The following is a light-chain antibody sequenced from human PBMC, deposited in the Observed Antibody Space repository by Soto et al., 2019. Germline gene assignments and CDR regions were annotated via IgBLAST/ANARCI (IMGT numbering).Light chain of an antibody. CDR2: LNSDGSH. CDR3: QTWVTGIHI. J-gene: IGLJ2*01. CDR1: SGHSNYA. V-gene: IGLV4-69*01. Sequence: QLVLTQSPSASASLGASVKLTCTLSSGHSNYAIAWHQQQPEKDPRFLMKLNSDGSHSKGDGIPDRFSGSSSGAERYLTISTLQSEDEADYYCQTWVTGIHIFGGGTKLTVL.